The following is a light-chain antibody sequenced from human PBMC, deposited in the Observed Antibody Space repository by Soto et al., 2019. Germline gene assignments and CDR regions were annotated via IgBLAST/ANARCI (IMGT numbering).Light chain of an antibody. Sequence: QSLLTQPASVSGSPGQSITISCTGTSSDVGGYNYVSWYQQYPGKAPKLMIYDVSNRPSGVSNRFSGSKSGNTASLTISGLQAEDEADYYCSSYTSSITYVFGTGTKVTVL. CDR1: SSDVGGYNY. V-gene: IGLV2-14*01. CDR2: DVS. J-gene: IGLJ1*01. CDR3: SSYTSSITYV.